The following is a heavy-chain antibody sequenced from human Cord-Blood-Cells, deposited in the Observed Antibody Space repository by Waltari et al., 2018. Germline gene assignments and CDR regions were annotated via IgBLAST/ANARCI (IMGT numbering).Heavy chain of an antibody. CDR2: INPNSGGT. CDR3: ATTLGYCSGGSCYSAFDI. D-gene: IGHD2-15*01. V-gene: IGHV1-2*02. J-gene: IGHJ3*02. Sequence: QVQLVQSGAEVKKPGASVKVSCKASGYTFTGYYMHWVRQAPGQGLEWMGWINPNSGGTNYAQKFQGRVTMTRDTSISTAYMELSRLRSDDTAVYYCATTLGYCSGGSCYSAFDIWGQGTMVTVSS. CDR1: GYTFTGYY.